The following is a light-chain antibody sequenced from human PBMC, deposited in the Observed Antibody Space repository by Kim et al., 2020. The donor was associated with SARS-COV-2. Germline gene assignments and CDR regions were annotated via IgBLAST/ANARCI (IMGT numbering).Light chain of an antibody. Sequence: ASVGDTVTITCRASQGISKDLAWYRQNPGTAPKRLIYAASSLQSGVPSRFSGSGSGTEFTLTITSLQPEDFATYYCLQANTYPWTFGQGTKLEIK. CDR3: LQANTYPWT. CDR1: QGISKD. J-gene: IGKJ1*01. V-gene: IGKV1-17*01. CDR2: AAS.